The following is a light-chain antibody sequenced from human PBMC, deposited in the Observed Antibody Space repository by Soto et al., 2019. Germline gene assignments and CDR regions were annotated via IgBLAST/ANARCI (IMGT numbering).Light chain of an antibody. Sequence: EIVLTQSPGTLSLSPGERATLSCRASQSVSSSYLAWYQQKPGQAPRLLIYGASTRATGIPARFSGSGSGTDFTLTISSLEPEDFAVYYCQQRSNWITFGQGTRLEI. CDR3: QQRSNWIT. V-gene: IGKV3D-20*02. CDR2: GAS. J-gene: IGKJ5*01. CDR1: QSVSSSY.